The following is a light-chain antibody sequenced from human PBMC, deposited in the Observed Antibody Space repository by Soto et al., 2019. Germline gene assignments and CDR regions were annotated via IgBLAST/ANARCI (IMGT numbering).Light chain of an antibody. J-gene: IGKJ5*01. CDR1: QALGTW. CDR2: GAT. V-gene: IGKV1-12*01. CDR3: QQAIRLPT. Sequence: DIQMTQSPSYVSAFVGDTVTITCRASQALGTWLAWYHQKPGKAPKILIYGATTLQNGVPSRFSGSGSVTDFTLTITSLQPEDIGTYYCQQAIRLPTFGQGTRLQ.